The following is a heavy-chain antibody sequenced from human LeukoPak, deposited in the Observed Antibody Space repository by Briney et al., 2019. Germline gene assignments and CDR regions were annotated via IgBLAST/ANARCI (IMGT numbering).Heavy chain of an antibody. CDR3: AKDRDDYVWGSYLGAFDI. D-gene: IGHD3-16*01. CDR2: ISGSGGST. CDR1: GFTFSSYA. Sequence: PGGSLRLSCAASGFTFSSYAMSWVRQAPGKGLGWVSLISGSGGSTYYADSVKGRFTISRDNSKNTLYLQMNSLRAEDTAVFYCAKDRDDYVWGSYLGAFDIWGQGTMVTVSS. J-gene: IGHJ3*02. V-gene: IGHV3-23*01.